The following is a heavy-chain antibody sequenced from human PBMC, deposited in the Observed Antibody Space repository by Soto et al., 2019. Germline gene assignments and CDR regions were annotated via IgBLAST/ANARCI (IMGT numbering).Heavy chain of an antibody. Sequence: QVQLVQSGAEVKKPGASVKVSCKASGYTFTGYYMHWVRQAPGQGLEWMGWINPNSGGTNYAQKFQGWVTMTRDTSISTAHMELSRLRSDDTAVYYCARGIRARRFYDFWSGYSNRYYFDYWGQGTLVTVSS. CDR2: INPNSGGT. D-gene: IGHD3-3*01. V-gene: IGHV1-2*04. CDR1: GYTFTGYY. J-gene: IGHJ4*02. CDR3: ARGIRARRFYDFWSGYSNRYYFDY.